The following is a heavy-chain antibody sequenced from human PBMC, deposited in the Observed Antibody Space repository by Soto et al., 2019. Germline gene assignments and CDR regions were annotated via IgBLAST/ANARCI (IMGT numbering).Heavy chain of an antibody. CDR3: ASARHIGP. Sequence: SWVRQAPGKGPEWVANIKQDGSERNYVDSVKGRFTISRDNAENSLYLQMNSLRVEDTGVYYCASARHIGPWGQGTLVTVSS. D-gene: IGHD2-21*01. J-gene: IGHJ5*02. CDR2: IKQDGSER. V-gene: IGHV3-7*01.